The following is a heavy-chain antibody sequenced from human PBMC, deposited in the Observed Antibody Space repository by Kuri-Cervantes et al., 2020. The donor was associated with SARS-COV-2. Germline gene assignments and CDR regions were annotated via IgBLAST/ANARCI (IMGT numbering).Heavy chain of an antibody. CDR1: GGTFSSYA. D-gene: IGHD2-2*01. CDR2: IIPILGTA. Sequence: SVQVSCKASGGTFSSYAISWVRQAPGQGLEWMGRIIPILGTANYAQKFQGRVTITADKSTSTAYMELSSLRSEDTAVYYCAREVGYCSSISCYPFDYWGQGTLVTVSS. J-gene: IGHJ4*02. V-gene: IGHV1-69*04. CDR3: AREVGYCSSISCYPFDY.